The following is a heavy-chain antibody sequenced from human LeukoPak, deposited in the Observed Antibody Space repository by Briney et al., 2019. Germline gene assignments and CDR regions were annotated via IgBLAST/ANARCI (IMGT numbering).Heavy chain of an antibody. V-gene: IGHV4-30-2*01. J-gene: IGHJ6*02. Sequence: SETLSLTCAVSGGSISSGGYSWSWIRRPPGKGLEWIGYIYRSGSTYYNPSLKSRVTISVDRSKNQFSLKLSSVTAADTAVYYCARGGYYYYGMDVWGQGTTVTVSS. CDR3: ARGGYYYYGMDV. CDR1: GGSISSGGYS. CDR2: IYRSGST. D-gene: IGHD3-16*01.